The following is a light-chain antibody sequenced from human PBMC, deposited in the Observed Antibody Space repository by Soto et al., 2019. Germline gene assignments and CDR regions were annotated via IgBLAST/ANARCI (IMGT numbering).Light chain of an antibody. V-gene: IGLV2-14*01. CDR3: SSYTSSSTLVV. Sequence: QSALTQPASVSGSPGQSITISCTGTSSDVGTYKYVSWYQHHPGKAPKLMIYEVGNRPSGVSNRFSGSKSGNTASLTISGLQAEDEADYYCSSYTSSSTLVVFGGGTKLTVL. CDR2: EVG. CDR1: SSDVGTYKY. J-gene: IGLJ2*01.